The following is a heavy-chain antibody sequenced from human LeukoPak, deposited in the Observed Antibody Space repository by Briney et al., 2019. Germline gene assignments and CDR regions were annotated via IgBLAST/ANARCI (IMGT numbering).Heavy chain of an antibody. Sequence: GESLRLSCAASGFSVSGIHMNWVRQAPGKNLEWVSGLYSGGATYYSDSLGGRFTISRDPSKNTVYLQMTSLRVDDSAIYYCARGNGNVGGRLDPWGQGTRVTVSS. CDR2: LYSGGAT. V-gene: IGHV3-66*01. CDR3: ARGNGNVGGRLDP. CDR1: GFSVSGIH. D-gene: IGHD1-1*01. J-gene: IGHJ5*02.